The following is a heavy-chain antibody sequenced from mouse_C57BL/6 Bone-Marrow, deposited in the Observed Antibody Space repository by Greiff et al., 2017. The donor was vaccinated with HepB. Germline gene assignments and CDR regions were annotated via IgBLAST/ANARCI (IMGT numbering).Heavy chain of an antibody. CDR3: ARSGNSIGY. D-gene: IGHD2-1*01. V-gene: IGHV1-82*01. CDR1: GYAFSSSW. CDR2: IYPGDGDT. Sequence: QVQLQQSGPELVKPGASVKISCKASGYAFSSSWMNWVKQRPGKGLEWIGRIYPGDGDTNYNGKFKGKATLTADKSSSTAYMQLSSLTSEDSAVYFCARSGNSIGYWGQGTTLTVSS. J-gene: IGHJ2*01.